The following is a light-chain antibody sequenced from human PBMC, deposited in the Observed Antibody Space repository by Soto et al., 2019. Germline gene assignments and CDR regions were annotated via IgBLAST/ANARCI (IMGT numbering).Light chain of an antibody. Sequence: EIVLTQSPATLSLSPGERATLSCRASQSVSSYLAWYQQKPGQAPRLLIYDASNRATGIPARFSGSGSGTDFPLTISSLEPEDFAIYYCQQRGNWPPTFGQGTKVEIK. V-gene: IGKV3-11*01. CDR1: QSVSSY. CDR3: QQRGNWPPT. J-gene: IGKJ1*01. CDR2: DAS.